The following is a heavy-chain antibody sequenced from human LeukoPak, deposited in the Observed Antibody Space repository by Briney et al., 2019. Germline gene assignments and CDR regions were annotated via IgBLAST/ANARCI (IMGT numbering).Heavy chain of an antibody. CDR1: GYTFTSYD. CDR2: MNPNSGNT. D-gene: IGHD3-9*01. J-gene: IGHJ6*02. Sequence: ASVKVSCKASGYTFTSYDINWVRQGTGQGLEWMGWMNPNSGNTGYAQKFQGRVTMTRNTSISTTYMELSSLRSEDTAVYYCARGPGAYYDILTGYWFYYYYYGMDVWGQGTTVPVSS. V-gene: IGHV1-8*01. CDR3: ARGPGAYYDILTGYWFYYYYYGMDV.